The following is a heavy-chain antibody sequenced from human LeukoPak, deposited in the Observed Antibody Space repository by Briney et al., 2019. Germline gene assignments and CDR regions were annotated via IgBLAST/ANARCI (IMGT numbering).Heavy chain of an antibody. CDR1: GYTFTSYD. Sequence: GASVKVYCKASGYTFTSYDINWVRQATGQGLEWMGWMNPNSGNTGYAQKFQGRVTMTRNTSISTAYMELSSLRSEDTAVYYCARGDYSNSPYYYYMDVWGKGTTVTVSS. V-gene: IGHV1-8*01. CDR2: MNPNSGNT. D-gene: IGHD4-11*01. CDR3: ARGDYSNSPYYYYMDV. J-gene: IGHJ6*03.